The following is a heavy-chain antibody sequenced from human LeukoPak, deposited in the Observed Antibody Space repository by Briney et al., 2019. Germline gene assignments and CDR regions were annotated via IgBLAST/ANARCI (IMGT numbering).Heavy chain of an antibody. CDR3: ARCSSGSCYY. CDR1: GYSISSGYY. J-gene: IGHJ4*02. CDR2: IYHSGST. Sequence: SETLSLTCAVSGYSISSGYYRGWIRQPPGKGLEWIGSIYHSGSTYYSPSFKSRVTILVDTSQNQFSLKLTSVTAADTAIFYCARCSSGSCYYWGQGTLVTVSS. V-gene: IGHV4-38-2*01. D-gene: IGHD2-15*01.